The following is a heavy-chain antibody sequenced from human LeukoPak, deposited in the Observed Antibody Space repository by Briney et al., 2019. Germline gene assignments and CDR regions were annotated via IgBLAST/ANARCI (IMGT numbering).Heavy chain of an antibody. J-gene: IGHJ5*02. V-gene: IGHV4-59*11. D-gene: IGHD1-1*01. Sequence: SETLSLTCSVSGDSISGQYWSWIRQPPGSGLEWIGYVHSRGTTDYNPSLKSRVTISVDTSKSQISLTVTSVTAADTAVYYCARTTSFLDPWGQGTLVTVSS. CDR3: ARTTSFLDP. CDR2: VHSRGTT. CDR1: GDSISGQY.